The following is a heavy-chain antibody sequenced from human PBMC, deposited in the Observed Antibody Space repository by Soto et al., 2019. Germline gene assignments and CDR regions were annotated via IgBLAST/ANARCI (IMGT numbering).Heavy chain of an antibody. Sequence: EVQLVETGGGLIQPGGSLRLSCAASGFSVINNYMTWVRQATGKGLEWVSILYSGGSAYYSDSVKDRFTISRDNSKNTLYLHINGLRAEDTAVYYCARRKAVSRNHNYYYYGLYVWAQGTTVTFSS. CDR1: GFSVINNY. J-gene: IGHJ6*01. D-gene: IGHD1-1*01. V-gene: IGHV3-53*02. CDR3: ARRKAVSRNHNYYYYGLYV. CDR2: LYSGGSA.